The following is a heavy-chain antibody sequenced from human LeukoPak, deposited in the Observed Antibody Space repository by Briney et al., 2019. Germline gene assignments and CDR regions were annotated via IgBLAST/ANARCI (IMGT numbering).Heavy chain of an antibody. Sequence: GGSLRLSCAASGFSFSGYWMHWVRQAPGKGLEWVSVIYSGGSTYYADSVKGRFTISRDRSNNTLFLQMNSLRAEDTAVYYCASDYPSFHSWGQGTLVTVSS. D-gene: IGHD3-16*01. J-gene: IGHJ5*02. CDR1: GFSFSGYW. CDR2: IYSGGST. CDR3: ASDYPSFHS. V-gene: IGHV3-53*01.